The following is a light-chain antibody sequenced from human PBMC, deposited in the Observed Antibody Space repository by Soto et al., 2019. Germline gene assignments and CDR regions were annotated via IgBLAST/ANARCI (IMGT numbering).Light chain of an antibody. V-gene: IGLV7-43*01. CDR3: LLYYGGAHLWV. CDR1: TGAVTSGNY. Sequence: QTVVTQEPSLTVSPGGTVTLTCTSTTGAVTSGNYPNWFQQKPGQAPRPLIYSTSNKHSWTPARFSGSLLGDKAALTLSGVQPEDEADYYCLLYYGGAHLWVFGGGTKVTVL. CDR2: STS. J-gene: IGLJ3*02.